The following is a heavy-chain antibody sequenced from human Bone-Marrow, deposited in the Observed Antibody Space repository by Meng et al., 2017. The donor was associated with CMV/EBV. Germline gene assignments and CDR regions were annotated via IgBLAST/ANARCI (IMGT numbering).Heavy chain of an antibody. Sequence: GESLKISCTASGFRFDYYALHWVRQAPGKGLEWVAVISYDGSSTYYAETVKGRFTISRVNSKNTVYLQMNSLRPEDTAVYYCARDAEPYSGDWHYFDYWGQGTLVTGSS. CDR1: GFRFDYYA. CDR2: ISYDGSST. CDR3: ARDAEPYSGDWHYFDY. D-gene: IGHD1-26*01. V-gene: IGHV3-30*04. J-gene: IGHJ4*02.